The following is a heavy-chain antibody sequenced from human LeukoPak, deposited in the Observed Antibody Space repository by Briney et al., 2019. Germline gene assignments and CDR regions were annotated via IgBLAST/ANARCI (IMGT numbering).Heavy chain of an antibody. J-gene: IGHJ3*02. V-gene: IGHV1-69*05. D-gene: IGHD7-27*01. Sequence: SVKVSCKASGGTFSSYAISWVRQAPGQGLEWMGGIIPIFGTANYAQKFQGRVTITTDESTSTAYMELSSLGSEDTAVYYCAKYIANWGSHDAFDIWGQGKMVTVST. CDR2: IIPIFGTA. CDR1: GGTFSSYA. CDR3: AKYIANWGSHDAFDI.